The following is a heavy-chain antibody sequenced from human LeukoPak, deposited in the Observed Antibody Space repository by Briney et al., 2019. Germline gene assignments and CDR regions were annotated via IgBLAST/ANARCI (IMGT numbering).Heavy chain of an antibody. CDR1: GFTFSSYG. Sequence: GGSLRLSCADSGFTFSSYGMSWVRQAPGKGLEWVSAISGSGTNTYYADSVKGRFTISRDNSKNTLYLQMNSLRAEDTAVYYCAKVNTELVFDYWGQGTLVTVSS. D-gene: IGHD1-14*01. J-gene: IGHJ4*02. CDR2: ISGSGTNT. CDR3: AKVNTELVFDY. V-gene: IGHV3-23*01.